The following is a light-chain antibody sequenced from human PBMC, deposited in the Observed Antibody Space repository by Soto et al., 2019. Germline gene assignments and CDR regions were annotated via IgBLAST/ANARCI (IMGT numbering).Light chain of an antibody. CDR3: QQVNVYPST. J-gene: IGKJ4*01. V-gene: IGKV1-5*03. Sequence: DIQMTQSPSTLSASVGDRVTITCRAIHTLSKWLAWYQQKPERPPKLLIYKASSLQSGVPSRFSGGGSGTDFTLTISSLQPEDFATYYCQQVNVYPSTFGGGTKVDIK. CDR1: HTLSKW. CDR2: KAS.